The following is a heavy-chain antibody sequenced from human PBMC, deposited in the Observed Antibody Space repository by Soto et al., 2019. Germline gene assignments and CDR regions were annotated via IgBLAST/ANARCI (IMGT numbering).Heavy chain of an antibody. J-gene: IGHJ6*03. D-gene: IGHD6-13*01. V-gene: IGHV4-34*01. CDR3: SRAFLPRAAAGTRDYYMDV. CDR2: INHSGST. CDR1: GGSFSGYY. Sequence: SETLSLTCAVYGGSFSGYYWSWIRQPPGKGLEWIGEINHSGSTNYNPSLKSRVTISVDTSKNQFSLKLSSVTAADTAVYYCSRAFLPRAAAGTRDYYMDVWGKGTTVTVSS.